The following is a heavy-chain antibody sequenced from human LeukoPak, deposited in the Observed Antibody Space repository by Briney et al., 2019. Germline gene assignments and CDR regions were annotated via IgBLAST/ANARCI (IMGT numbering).Heavy chain of an antibody. CDR3: ARATDISSWYLAY. CDR1: GYTFTGYY. J-gene: IGHJ4*02. D-gene: IGHD6-13*01. CDR2: LGPNSGDT. V-gene: IGHV1-2*02. Sequence: GASVKVSCKASGYTFTGYYLHWVRQAPGQELEWMGWLGPNSGDTKFAQKFQGRVTMTRDTSISTAYMELSSLTSDDTAVYYCARATDISSWYLAYWGQGTLVTVSS.